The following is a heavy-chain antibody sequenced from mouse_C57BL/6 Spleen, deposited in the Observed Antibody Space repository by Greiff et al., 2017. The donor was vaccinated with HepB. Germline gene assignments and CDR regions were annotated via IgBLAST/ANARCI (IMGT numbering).Heavy chain of an antibody. Sequence: QVQLKQPGAELVKPGASVKLSCKASGYTFTSYWMHWVKQRPGQGLEWIGMIHPNSGSTNYNEKFKSKATLTVDKSSSTAYMQLSSLTSEDSAVYYCARYGSSSYGYFDVWGTGTTVTVSS. J-gene: IGHJ1*03. CDR1: GYTFTSYW. CDR2: IHPNSGST. V-gene: IGHV1-64*01. D-gene: IGHD1-1*01. CDR3: ARYGSSSYGYFDV.